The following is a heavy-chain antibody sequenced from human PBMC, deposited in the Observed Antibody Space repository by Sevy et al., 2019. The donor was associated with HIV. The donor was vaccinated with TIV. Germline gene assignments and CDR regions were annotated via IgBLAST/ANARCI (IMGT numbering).Heavy chain of an antibody. CDR1: GFTFSSYA. J-gene: IGHJ6*02. CDR2: ISGSGGST. CDR3: AKEGLGYSSSRKLLGYYGMDV. Sequence: GGSLRLSCAASGFTFSSYAMSWVRQAPGKGLEWVSAISGSGGSTYYADSVKGRFTISKDNSKNTLYLQMNSLRAEDTAVYYCAKEGLGYSSSRKLLGYYGMDVWGQGTTVTVSS. V-gene: IGHV3-23*01. D-gene: IGHD6-13*01.